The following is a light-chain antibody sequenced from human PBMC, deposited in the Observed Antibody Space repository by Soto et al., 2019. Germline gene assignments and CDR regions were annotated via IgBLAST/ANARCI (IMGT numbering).Light chain of an antibody. J-gene: IGKJ5*01. CDR2: DAS. CDR1: QSISSSY. Sequence: EIVLTQSRATLSLSPGERSTLSCRASQSISSSYLAWYQQKPGQAPRLLIYDASSRATGIPDRFSGSGSGTDFTLTISSLQSEDFAAYYCQQYNNWPPITFGQGTRLEIK. CDR3: QQYNNWPPIT. V-gene: IGKV3D-20*02.